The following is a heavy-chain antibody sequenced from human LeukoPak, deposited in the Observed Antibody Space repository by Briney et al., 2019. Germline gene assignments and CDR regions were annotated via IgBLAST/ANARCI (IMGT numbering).Heavy chain of an antibody. CDR1: GFTFSSYE. D-gene: IGHD6-13*01. V-gene: IGHV3-48*03. CDR3: ARSHSSSWYIDY. CDR2: ISSSGSTI. Sequence: GGPLRLSCAASGFTFSSYEMNWVRQAPGKGLEWVSYISSSGSTIYYADSVKGRFTISRDNAKNSLYLQMNSLRAEDTAVYYCARSHSSSWYIDYWGQGTLVTVSS. J-gene: IGHJ4*02.